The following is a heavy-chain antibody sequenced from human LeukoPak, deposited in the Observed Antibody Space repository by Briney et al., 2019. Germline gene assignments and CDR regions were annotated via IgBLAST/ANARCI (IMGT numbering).Heavy chain of an antibody. CDR2: LTIGGAT. J-gene: IGHJ4*02. D-gene: IGHD3-16*01. CDR3: EKSIQALAYFDC. V-gene: IGHV3-69-1*01. CDR1: GFTQCDLE. Sequence: PGGSLRLSCAASGFTQCDLEMLGLRQAPGKGLEWISYLTIGGATYFADSVKGRFTMSRDTAKNSLSLQMNSLRVEDTAVYYGEKSIQALAYFDCWGQRTVVTVSS.